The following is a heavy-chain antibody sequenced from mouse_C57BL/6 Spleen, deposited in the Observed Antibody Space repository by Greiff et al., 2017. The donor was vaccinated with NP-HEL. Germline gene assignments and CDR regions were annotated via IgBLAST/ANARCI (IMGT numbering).Heavy chain of an antibody. D-gene: IGHD2-3*01. Sequence: EVKLMESGPGLVKPSQSLSLTCSVTGYSITSCYYWNWIRQFPGNKLEWMGYISYDGSNNYNPSLKNRISITRDTSKNQFFLKLNSVTTEDTATYYCAREIYDGYHWYFDDWGTGTTVTFSS. CDR3: AREIYDGYHWYFDD. J-gene: IGHJ1*03. CDR2: ISYDGSN. V-gene: IGHV3-6*01. CDR1: GYSITSCYY.